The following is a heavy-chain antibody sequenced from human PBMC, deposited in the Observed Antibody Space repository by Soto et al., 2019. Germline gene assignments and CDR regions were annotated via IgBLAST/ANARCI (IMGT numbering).Heavy chain of an antibody. CDR2: IKQDGSEK. Sequence: GGSLRLSCAVSGFTFSDYTMNWVRQTPGKGLEWVANIKQDGSEKYYVDSVKGRFTISRDNAKNSLYLQMNSLRAEDTAVYYCARDKLVVAATPPYYYYYGMDVWGQGTTVTVSS. CDR1: GFTFSDYT. CDR3: ARDKLVVAATPPYYYYYGMDV. V-gene: IGHV3-7*03. D-gene: IGHD2-15*01. J-gene: IGHJ6*02.